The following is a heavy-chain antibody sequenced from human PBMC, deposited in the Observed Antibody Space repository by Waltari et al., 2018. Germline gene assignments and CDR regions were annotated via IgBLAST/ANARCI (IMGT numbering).Heavy chain of an antibody. J-gene: IGHJ3*01. CDR3: AAYIGASVGTAAFDV. V-gene: IGHV4-39*01. Sequence: GWIRQPPGKGLEWIGTLSYSGTTYISPSLKSRVTLSRDTSRNQLSRKLGSVTATDTAVYYCAAYIGASVGTAAFDVWGQGTMVNVSS. D-gene: IGHD5-12*01. CDR2: LSYSGTT.